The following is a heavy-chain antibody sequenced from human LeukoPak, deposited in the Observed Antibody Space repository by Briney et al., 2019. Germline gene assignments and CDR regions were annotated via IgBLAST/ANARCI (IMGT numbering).Heavy chain of an antibody. CDR1: GGSIGSYY. Sequence: SETLSLTCTVSGGSIGSYYWNWIRQPPGKGPEWIGYIHYSGSTNHNASLKSRVTISVDTSKNQFSLKLSSVTAADTAVYYCARDGVAGGFDYWGQGTLVTVSS. CDR2: IHYSGST. D-gene: IGHD6-19*01. CDR3: ARDGVAGGFDY. J-gene: IGHJ4*02. V-gene: IGHV4-59*01.